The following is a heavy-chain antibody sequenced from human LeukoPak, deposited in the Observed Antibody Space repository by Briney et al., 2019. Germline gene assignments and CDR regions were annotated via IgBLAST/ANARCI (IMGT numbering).Heavy chain of an antibody. CDR3: ARDAYYYDSSGYSNWFDP. Sequence: ASVKVSCKASGYTFTGYYMHWVRQAPGQGLEWMGRINPNSGGTNYAQKFQGRVTMTRDTSISTAYMELSRLRSDDTAVYYCARDAYYYDSSGYSNWFDPWGQGTLVTVSS. CDR2: INPNSGGT. CDR1: GYTFTGYY. J-gene: IGHJ5*02. V-gene: IGHV1-2*06. D-gene: IGHD3-22*01.